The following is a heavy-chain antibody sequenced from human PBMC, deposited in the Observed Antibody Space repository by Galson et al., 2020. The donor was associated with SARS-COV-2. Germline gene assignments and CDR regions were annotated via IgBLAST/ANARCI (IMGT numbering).Heavy chain of an antibody. CDR2: MYYPGSS. J-gene: IGHJ4*02. CDR3: ASGRESSGRFDY. CDR1: GGSIGSGDYY. V-gene: IGHV4-30-4*01. Sequence: SETLSLTCTVSGGSIGSGDYYCSWVRQTPGKGLEWIGYMYYPGSSYYNSSLKRRSTISLDTSKNQFSLMLSSVTAADTAVYFCASGRESSGRFDYWGQGILVSVSS.